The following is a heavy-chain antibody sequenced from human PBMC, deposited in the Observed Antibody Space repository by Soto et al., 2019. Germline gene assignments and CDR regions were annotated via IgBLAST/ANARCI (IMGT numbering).Heavy chain of an antibody. J-gene: IGHJ3*01. CDR3: ARGAFREYGTFDV. CDR1: GDSVSSNNGA. CDR2: TYYRSKWYN. V-gene: IGHV6-1*01. D-gene: IGHD3-10*01. Sequence: LSQTLSLTCAISGDSVSSNNGAYNWIRQSPSRGLEWLGRTYYRSKWYNDYAGSVKSRIIINPDTSKNQFSLHLNSVTPEDTAVYYCARGAFREYGTFDVWGQGTMVTVSS.